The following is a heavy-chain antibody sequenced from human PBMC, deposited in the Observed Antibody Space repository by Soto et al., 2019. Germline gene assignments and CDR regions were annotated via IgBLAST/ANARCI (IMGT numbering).Heavy chain of an antibody. J-gene: IGHJ4*01. CDR2: IYYSGST. V-gene: IGHV4-59*01. Sequence: QVQVRESGPGLVKPAETLSLTCTVSGAPITINYWSWIRQAPGKGLEWIGYIYYSGSTTYNPSIKSRGTMSADTSKDQFSLKLNSVTAADTAVYSCARDAGGPYDHWGPRILVTVSS. CDR3: ARDAGGPYDH. CDR1: GAPITINY. D-gene: IGHD2-15*01.